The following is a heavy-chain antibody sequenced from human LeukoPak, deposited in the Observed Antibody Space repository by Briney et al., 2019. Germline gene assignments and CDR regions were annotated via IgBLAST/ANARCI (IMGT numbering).Heavy chain of an antibody. CDR3: AREQTGGLSAIWGGLFASYYTYYYMDV. V-gene: IGHV1-46*01. Sequence: GASVKVSCKTSGYTFTMYYIHWVRQAPGQGLEWMGVINPTDGATTYAQRFQGRVTMTRDMSTTTVYMDLRSLGSDCTAGYFCAREQTGGLSAIWGGLFASYYTYYYMDVWGRGTTVTVSS. D-gene: IGHD3-10*01. J-gene: IGHJ6*03. CDR1: GYTFTMYY. CDR2: INPTDGAT.